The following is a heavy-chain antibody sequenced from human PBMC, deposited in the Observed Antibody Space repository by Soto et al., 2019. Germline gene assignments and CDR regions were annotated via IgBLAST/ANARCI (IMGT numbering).Heavy chain of an antibody. CDR2: ISGSGGST. V-gene: IGHV3-23*01. CDR3: AKALLSGYDSEGSFYYYGMDV. J-gene: IGHJ6*02. D-gene: IGHD5-12*01. Sequence: GGSLRLSCAASGFTFSSYAMSWVRQAPGKGLEWVSAISGSGGSTYYADSVKGRFTISRDNSKNTLYLQMNSLRAEDTAVYYCAKALLSGYDSEGSFYYYGMDVWGQGTTVTVYS. CDR1: GFTFSSYA.